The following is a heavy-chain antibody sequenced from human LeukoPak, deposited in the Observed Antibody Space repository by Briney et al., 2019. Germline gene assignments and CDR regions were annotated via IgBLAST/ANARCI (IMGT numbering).Heavy chain of an antibody. D-gene: IGHD3-10*01. CDR3: ARHVGTMVRGVSFIYFYYMDV. Sequence: PSDTLSLPRTLSGGSLSRYYWSWIRQPPGKGLEGIGYNYYRGSNNYNPALKSRVTISVDTSKNQFSLKLSSVTAADTAVYYCARHVGTMVRGVSFIYFYYMDVWGKGTTVTVS. CDR1: GGSLSRYY. J-gene: IGHJ6*03. CDR2: NYYRGSN. V-gene: IGHV4-59*07.